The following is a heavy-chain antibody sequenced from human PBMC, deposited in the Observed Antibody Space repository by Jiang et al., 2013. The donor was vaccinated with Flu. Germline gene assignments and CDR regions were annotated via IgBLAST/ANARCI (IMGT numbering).Heavy chain of an antibody. V-gene: IGHV4-39*07. D-gene: IGHD6-6*01. J-gene: IGHJ4*02. CDR1: GGSTSSRSYY. CDR3: ARQGWVERWGRRSSSSFYFDS. Sequence: KPSETLSLTCTVSGGSTSSRSYYWGWIRQPPGKGLEWIGSIYYSGNTYDNPSLKSRVTISVDTSKNQFSLKLSSVTAADTAIYYCARQGWVERWGRRSSSSFYFDSWGQGTPVTVSS. CDR2: IYYSGNT.